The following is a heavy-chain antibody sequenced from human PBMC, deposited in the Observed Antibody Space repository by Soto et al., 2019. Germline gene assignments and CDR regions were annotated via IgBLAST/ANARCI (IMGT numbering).Heavy chain of an antibody. V-gene: IGHV3-30*18. CDR2: ISYDGSNK. D-gene: IGHD3-3*01. CDR3: AKGPPEYYDFWSGYYTDLDY. CDR1: GFTFSSYG. J-gene: IGHJ4*02. Sequence: GGSLRLSCAASGFTFSSYGMHWVRQAPGKGLEWVAVISYDGSNKYYADSVKGRFTISRDNSKNTLYLQMNSLRAEDTAVYYCAKGPPEYYDFWSGYYTDLDYWGQGTLVTVSS.